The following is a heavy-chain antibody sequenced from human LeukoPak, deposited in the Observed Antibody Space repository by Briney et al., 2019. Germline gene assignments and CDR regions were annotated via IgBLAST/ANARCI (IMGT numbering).Heavy chain of an antibody. CDR2: ISYDGSNK. Sequence: GGSLRLSCAASGFTFSSYGMHWVRQAPGKGLEWVAVISYDGSNKYYADSVKGRFTISRDNSKNTLYLQMNSLRAEDTAVYYCAKDWEYYYGSGSSQDYWGQGTLVTVSS. CDR3: AKDWEYYYGSGSSQDY. V-gene: IGHV3-30*18. D-gene: IGHD3-10*01. CDR1: GFTFSSYG. J-gene: IGHJ4*02.